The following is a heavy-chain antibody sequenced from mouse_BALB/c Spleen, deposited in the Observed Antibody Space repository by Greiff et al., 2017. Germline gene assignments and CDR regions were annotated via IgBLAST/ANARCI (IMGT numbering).Heavy chain of an antibody. CDR3: ARPYYGSSAWFAY. CDR2: ISNGGGST. CDR1: GFTFSSYT. Sequence: EVQRVESGGGLVQPGGSLKLSCAASGFTFSSYTMSWVRQTPEKRLEWVAYISNGGGSTYYPDTVKGRFTISRDNAKNTLYLQMSSLKSEDTAMYYCARPYYGSSAWFAYWGQGTLVTVSA. J-gene: IGHJ3*01. V-gene: IGHV5-12-2*01. D-gene: IGHD1-1*01.